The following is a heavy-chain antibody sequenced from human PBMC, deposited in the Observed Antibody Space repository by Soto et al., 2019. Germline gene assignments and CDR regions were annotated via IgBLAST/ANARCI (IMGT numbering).Heavy chain of an antibody. CDR3: ARDRECSGGTCYNYFDY. CDR2: IYYSGST. J-gene: IGHJ4*02. V-gene: IGHV4-31*03. D-gene: IGHD2-15*01. CDR1: GGSISSGGYY. Sequence: PSETLSLTCTVSGGSISSGGYYWSWIRQHPGKGLEWIGYIYYSGSTYYNPSLKSRVTISVDTSKNQFSLKLSSVTAADTAVYYCARDRECSGGTCYNYFDYWGQGTLVTVSS.